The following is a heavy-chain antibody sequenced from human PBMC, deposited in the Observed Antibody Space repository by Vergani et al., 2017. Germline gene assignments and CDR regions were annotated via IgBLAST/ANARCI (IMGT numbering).Heavy chain of an antibody. CDR1: GFTFSSYW. CDR2: IKQDGSEK. Sequence: EVQLVESGGGLVQPGGSLRLSCAASGFTFSSYWMSWVRQAPGKGLEWVANIKQDGSEKYYVDSVKGRFTISRDNAKNSLYLQMNSLRAEDTAVYYCASPRPFYDSSGYEGAFDIWGQGTMVTVSS. D-gene: IGHD3-22*01. CDR3: ASPRPFYDSSGYEGAFDI. V-gene: IGHV3-7*01. J-gene: IGHJ3*02.